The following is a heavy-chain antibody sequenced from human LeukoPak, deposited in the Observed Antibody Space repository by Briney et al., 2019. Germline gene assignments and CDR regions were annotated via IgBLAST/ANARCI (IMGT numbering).Heavy chain of an antibody. CDR1: GFTFSSYG. Sequence: GGSLRLSCAASGFTFSSYGMSWVRQAPGKGLEWVSAISNSAGYTYYAASVKGRFTISRDNSKNTLFLQMNSLGAEDTAVYYCAKDGGPNYDNSGYYSDDAFDFWGQGTMVTVSS. CDR2: ISNSAGYT. V-gene: IGHV3-23*01. D-gene: IGHD3-22*01. J-gene: IGHJ3*01. CDR3: AKDGGPNYDNSGYYSDDAFDF.